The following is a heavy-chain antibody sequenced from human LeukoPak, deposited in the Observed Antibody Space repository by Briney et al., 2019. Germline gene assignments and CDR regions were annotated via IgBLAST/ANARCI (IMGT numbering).Heavy chain of an antibody. J-gene: IGHJ4*02. CDR1: GFIRSSDS. D-gene: IGHD3-10*01. CDR2: IISASTYT. Sequence: GGFPRLSCAHPGFIRSSDSMNWVGQDPRKGLQWGSAIISASTYTYYAGSLKSRFTISTDSAKNLLYLRMNTLRVEDTALYYFARDHGIPGSGRYKFEYWGEGTLGTVSS. CDR3: ARDHGIPGSGRYKFEY. V-gene: IGHV3-21*06.